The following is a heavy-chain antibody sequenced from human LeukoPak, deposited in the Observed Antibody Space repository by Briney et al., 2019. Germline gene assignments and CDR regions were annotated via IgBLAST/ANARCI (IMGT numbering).Heavy chain of an antibody. D-gene: IGHD1-14*01. J-gene: IGHJ4*02. CDR1: GGSISTYY. V-gene: IGHV4-59*12. CDR3: ARVDRTWQIDY. CDR2: IYYSGNT. Sequence: SETLSLTCTVSGGSISTYYWSWIRQPPGKGLEWIGYIYYSGNTIYNSSLKSRVTISVDTSKNQFSLKLSSVTAADTAVYYCARVDRTWQIDYWGQGTLVTVSS.